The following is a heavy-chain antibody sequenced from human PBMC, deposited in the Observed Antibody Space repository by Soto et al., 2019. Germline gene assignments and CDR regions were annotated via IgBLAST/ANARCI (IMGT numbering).Heavy chain of an antibody. V-gene: IGHV4-59*08. D-gene: IGHD3-9*01. CDR3: ARTVLGPDLLADSFVDYYYYMDV. CDR2: VYYTGST. Sequence: QVQLQESGPGLVRPSETLSLTCTVPGGSISNFYWSWIRQPPGKGLEWIGYVYYTGSTSYNPSLKRRVTFSADSSRGQFSLRLNSVTAADTAVYYCARTVLGPDLLADSFVDYYYYMDVWGQGTTVTVSS. CDR1: GGSISNFY. J-gene: IGHJ6*03.